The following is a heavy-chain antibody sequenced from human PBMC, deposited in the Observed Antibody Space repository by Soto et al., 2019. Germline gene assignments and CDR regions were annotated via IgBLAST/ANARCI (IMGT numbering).Heavy chain of an antibody. J-gene: IGHJ4*02. CDR1: GFTFSSHH. D-gene: IGHD3-22*01. V-gene: IGHV3-48*03. Sequence: DVQLVESGGGLVKPGESLRLSCAVSGFTFSSHHMNWVRLSPARGLEWISYISSGGDSLYYKDSVKGRFIISRDNAKNSLDLQMNSLRVEDTAVYYWTKDINSRYWGQGTLVTVSA. CDR2: ISSGGDSL. CDR3: TKDINSRY.